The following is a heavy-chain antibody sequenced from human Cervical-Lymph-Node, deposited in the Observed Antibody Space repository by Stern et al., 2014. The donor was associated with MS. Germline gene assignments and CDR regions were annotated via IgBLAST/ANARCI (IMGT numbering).Heavy chain of an antibody. J-gene: IGHJ4*02. CDR3: AKDRGMIVVVTYSLDS. Sequence: VQLVESGGGVVQPGRSLRLSCVASGFSFSSYGMHWVRPAPGKWLEWVAVISYDGSNAYYADSVKGRFTISRDNSKNTLYLQLNSLRAEDTAVYYCAKDRGMIVVVTYSLDSWGQGTLVTVSS. CDR1: GFSFSSYG. CDR2: ISYDGSNA. V-gene: IGHV3-30*18. D-gene: IGHD3-22*01.